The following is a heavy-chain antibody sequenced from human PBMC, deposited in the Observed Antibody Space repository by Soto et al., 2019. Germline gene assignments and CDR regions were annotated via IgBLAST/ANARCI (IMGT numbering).Heavy chain of an antibody. D-gene: IGHD6-6*01. CDR1: GFTFRTYW. V-gene: IGHV3-74*01. CDR2: ISSDGGNT. Sequence: PGGSLRLSCAASGFTFRTYWMHWVRQAPGKGLVWVSRISSDGGNTNYADSVKGRFTVSRDNAKNTLYLQMNSLRAEDTAVYFCTSEYSRSYYFDYWGQGTLVTAPQ. J-gene: IGHJ4*02. CDR3: TSEYSRSYYFDY.